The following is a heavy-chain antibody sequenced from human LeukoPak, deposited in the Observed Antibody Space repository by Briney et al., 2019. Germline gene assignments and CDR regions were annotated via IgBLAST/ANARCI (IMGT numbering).Heavy chain of an antibody. V-gene: IGHV4-4*07. CDR1: GGTTSDIY. CDR3: ARNSGDY. Sequence: SETLSLTCSVSGGTTSDIYWSWIRQPAGKGLEWIGRIYSSGNTNYNPSLKSRVTMSLDASKNQFSLKLSSVTAADTAVYYCARNSGDYWGQGTLVTVSS. CDR2: IYSSGNT. D-gene: IGHD4-23*01. J-gene: IGHJ4*02.